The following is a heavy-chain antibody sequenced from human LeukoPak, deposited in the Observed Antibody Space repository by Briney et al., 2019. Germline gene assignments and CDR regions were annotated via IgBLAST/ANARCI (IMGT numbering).Heavy chain of an antibody. CDR3: ARVAYFYGYDY. J-gene: IGHJ4*02. Sequence: PGGSLRLSCAASGFTFSSYWMHWVRQAPGKGLVWVSRINSDGSSITYADFVKCRFTIFRDNARNTLYLQMNSLRAEDTAVYYCARVAYFYGYDYWGQGTLVTVSS. CDR2: INSDGSSI. CDR1: GFTFSSYW. D-gene: IGHD5-18*01. V-gene: IGHV3-74*03.